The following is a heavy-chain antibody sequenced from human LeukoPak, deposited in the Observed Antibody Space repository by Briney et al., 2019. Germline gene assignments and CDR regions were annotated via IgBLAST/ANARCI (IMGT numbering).Heavy chain of an antibody. CDR1: GGSISSYY. CDR3: ARARYSSSWYAEQYDY. J-gene: IGHJ4*02. D-gene: IGHD6-13*01. Sequence: SETLSLTCTVSGGSISSYYWNWIRQPPGKGLEWIGYIYNTGYTNYNPSLKSRVTISLGTSKKRFSLKLNSVTAADTAVYYCARARYSSSWYAEQYDYWGQGTLVTVPS. V-gene: IGHV4-59*01. CDR2: IYNTGYT.